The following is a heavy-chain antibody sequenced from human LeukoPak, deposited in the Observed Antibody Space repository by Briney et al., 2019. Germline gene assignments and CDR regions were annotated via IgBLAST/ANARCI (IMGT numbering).Heavy chain of an antibody. J-gene: IGHJ4*02. CDR1: GGSISSYF. CDR3: ARVLKGSGYIDY. CDR2: IYSSGSF. Sequence: TETLPLTCTVSGGSISSYFWTWIRQPAGRGLEWIGHIYSSGSFKYNPSLKSRVTMSIDTSKNQLSLKLNSVTAADTAVYYCARVLKGSGYIDYWGQGILVTVSS. D-gene: IGHD3-10*01. V-gene: IGHV4-4*07.